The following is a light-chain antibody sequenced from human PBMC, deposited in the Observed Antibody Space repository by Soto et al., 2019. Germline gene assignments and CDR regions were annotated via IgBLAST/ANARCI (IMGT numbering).Light chain of an antibody. Sequence: QSALTQPASASGSPGQSITISCTGTSSDVGSYNLVSWYQQHPGKAPKLMIYEGSKRPSGVSNRFSGSKSGNTASLTISGLQADDEADYYCCSYAGSSTWVFGGGTKLTVL. CDR1: SSDVGSYNL. J-gene: IGLJ3*02. V-gene: IGLV2-23*01. CDR3: CSYAGSSTWV. CDR2: EGS.